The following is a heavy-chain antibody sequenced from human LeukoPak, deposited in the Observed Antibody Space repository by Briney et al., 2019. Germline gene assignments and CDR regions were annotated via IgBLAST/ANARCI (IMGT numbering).Heavy chain of an antibody. J-gene: IGHJ4*02. V-gene: IGHV3-7*01. D-gene: IGHD3-22*01. CDR3: AREGGGYYDSSGYYYY. CDR2: IKQDGREK. Sequence: GGSLRLSCAASGFSFSSYWMSWVRQAPGKGLEWVANIKQDGREKYYVGSVKGRFTISRDNAKNSLYLQMNSLRAEDTAVYYCAREGGGYYDSSGYYYYWGQGILVTVPS. CDR1: GFSFSSYW.